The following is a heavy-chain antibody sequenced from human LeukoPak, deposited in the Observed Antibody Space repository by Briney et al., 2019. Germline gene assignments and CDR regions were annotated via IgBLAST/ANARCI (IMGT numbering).Heavy chain of an antibody. CDR1: GGSSNNYY. J-gene: IGHJ4*02. CDR3: ARESGYYYDTSGYTFDY. D-gene: IGHD3-22*01. V-gene: IGHV4-4*07. Sequence: SGTLSLTCTVSGGSSNNYYWSWIRQSAGKGLEWIGRIYTSGSTNYNPSLKSRVSMSVDTSKNQFSLRLRSVTAADTAVYYCARESGYYYDTSGYTFDYWGQGILVTVSS. CDR2: IYTSGST.